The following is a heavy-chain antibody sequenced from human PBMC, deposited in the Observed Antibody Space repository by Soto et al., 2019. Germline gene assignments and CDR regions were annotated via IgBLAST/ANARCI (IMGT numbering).Heavy chain of an antibody. D-gene: IGHD2-21*02. Sequence: QVQLVQSGAEVKKPGASVKVSCKASGYTFTSYGISWVRQAPGQGLEWMGWISAYNGNTNYAQKFQGRVTITADESTTTAYMELSSLRSEDTAVYYCARGGYDSDWYYYFDYWGQGTLVTVSS. J-gene: IGHJ4*02. CDR3: ARGGYDSDWYYYFDY. V-gene: IGHV1-18*04. CDR1: GYTFTSYG. CDR2: ISAYNGNT.